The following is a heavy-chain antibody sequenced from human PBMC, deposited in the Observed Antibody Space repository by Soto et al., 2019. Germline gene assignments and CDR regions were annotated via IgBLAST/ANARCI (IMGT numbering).Heavy chain of an antibody. CDR1: GFTFSSYA. V-gene: IGHV3-23*01. D-gene: IGHD3-9*01. CDR3: AHFDWFIDY. CDR2: ISGSGAST. Sequence: GGSLRLSCAASGFTFSSYAMSWVRQAPGKGLEWVSAISGSGASTYYADSVKGRFTTSRDNSKNTLYLQMNSLRAEDTAVYYCAHFDWFIDYWGQGTLVTVSS. J-gene: IGHJ4*02.